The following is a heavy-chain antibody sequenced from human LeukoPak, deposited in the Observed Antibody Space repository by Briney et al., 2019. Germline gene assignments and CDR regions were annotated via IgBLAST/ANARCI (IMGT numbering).Heavy chain of an antibody. CDR3: AGMTTVMSGLSFTP. D-gene: IGHD4-17*01. CDR1: GYTVNSAYY. Sequence: SETQSPTCAASGYTVNSAYYRGWIRQAPGKGLEWIGDLFPALSTEHNPSLKGRVTISLDTSNNPFSLRLTSVTAADTALYFCAGMTTVMSGLSFTPWGKAALVSVSS. J-gene: IGHJ5*02. CDR2: LFPALST. V-gene: IGHV4-38-2*01.